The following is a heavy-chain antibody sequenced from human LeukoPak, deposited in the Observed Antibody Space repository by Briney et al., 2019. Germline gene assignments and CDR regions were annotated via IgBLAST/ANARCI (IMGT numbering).Heavy chain of an antibody. D-gene: IGHD3-22*01. V-gene: IGHV3-7*01. CDR2: IKQDGSEK. CDR3: ARDLGDSSGYYRF. CDR1: GFTFSSYW. J-gene: IGHJ4*02. Sequence: PGGSLRLSCAASGFTFSSYWMSWVRQAPGKGLEWVANIKQDGSEKYYVDSVKGRFTISRDNAKNSLYLQMNSLRAEDTAVYYCARDLGDSSGYYRFWGQGTLVTVSS.